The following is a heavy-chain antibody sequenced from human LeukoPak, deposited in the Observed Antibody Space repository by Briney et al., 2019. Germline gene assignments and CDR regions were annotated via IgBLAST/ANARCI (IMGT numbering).Heavy chain of an antibody. CDR1: GLAFSNCW. V-gene: IGHV3-7*01. D-gene: IGHD2-2*01. Sequence: GGSLRPSCAASGLAFSNCWMSWVRQSPHKGLEWVANINQDGSDKYYVDSVKGRFTISRDNAKNSVYLQMNSLRADETAVYYCASRYCSTPTFPYVGVFDYWGQGALVTVSS. J-gene: IGHJ4*02. CDR2: INQDGSDK. CDR3: ASRYCSTPTFPYVGVFDY.